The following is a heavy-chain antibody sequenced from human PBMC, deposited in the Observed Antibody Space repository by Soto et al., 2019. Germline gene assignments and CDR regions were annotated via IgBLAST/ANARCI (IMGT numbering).Heavy chain of an antibody. CDR1: GGSFRGYF. V-gene: IGHV4-34*01. CDR2: INDSGST. CDR3: QGGDF. J-gene: IGHJ4*02. Sequence: PSETLSLPCAVSGGSFRGYFWSWIRQSPDKGLEWIGEINDSGSTYYNPSFKSRLTISVDTSKSQISLTLTSVTAADSAVYYCQGGDFWGQGTRVTVSS. D-gene: IGHD3-16*01.